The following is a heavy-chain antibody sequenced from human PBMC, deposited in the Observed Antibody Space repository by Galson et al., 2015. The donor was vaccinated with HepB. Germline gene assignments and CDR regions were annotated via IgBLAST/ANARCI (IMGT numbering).Heavy chain of an antibody. CDR1: GFTFSLYS. Sequence: SLRLSCAASGFTFSLYSLNWVRQAPGKGLEFISYINPSGSPTYHADSVKGRFTIPRDNAKNSLFLQMNSLRVEDTAVYYCVRDRQMAFWGQGTPVTVSS. CDR3: VRDRQMAF. J-gene: IGHJ4*02. V-gene: IGHV3-48*01. CDR2: INPSGSPT. D-gene: IGHD5-24*01.